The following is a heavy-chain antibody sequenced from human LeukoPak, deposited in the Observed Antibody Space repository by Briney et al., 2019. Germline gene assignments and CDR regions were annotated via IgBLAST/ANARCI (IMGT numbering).Heavy chain of an antibody. Sequence: SETLSLTCTVSGGSISSYYWSWLRQPAGKGLEWIGRIYTSGSTNYNPSLKSRVTMSVDTSRNQFSLKLSSVTAADTAVYYCARDILTGYLAFDIWGQGTMVTVSS. CDR2: IYTSGST. CDR1: GGSISSYY. J-gene: IGHJ3*02. CDR3: ARDILTGYLAFDI. D-gene: IGHD3-9*01. V-gene: IGHV4-4*07.